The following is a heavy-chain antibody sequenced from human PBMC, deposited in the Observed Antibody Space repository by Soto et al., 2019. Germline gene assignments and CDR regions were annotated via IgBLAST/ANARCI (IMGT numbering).Heavy chain of an antibody. D-gene: IGHD5-12*01. J-gene: IGHJ3*02. Sequence: SETLSLTCTVSGGSVSGGAYYWTWIGQRPGKGLEWIGYIYYSGSTYYSPSLKSRLSISLDTSKNQFSLRLSSVTAADTAMYYCARARLRAVYAFDIWGQGTMVTVSS. CDR3: ARARLRAVYAFDI. CDR1: GGSVSGGAYY. CDR2: IYYSGST. V-gene: IGHV4-31*03.